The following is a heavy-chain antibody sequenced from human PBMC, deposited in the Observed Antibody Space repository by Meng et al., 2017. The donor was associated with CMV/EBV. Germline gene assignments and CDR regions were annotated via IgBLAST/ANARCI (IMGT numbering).Heavy chain of an antibody. V-gene: IGHV1-8*03. Sequence: ASVKVSCKASGYTFTSYDINWVRQATGQGLEWMGWMNPNSGNTGYAQKFQGRVTITRNTSISTAYMELSSLRSEDTAVYYCARSGTRYYETYYDFWSGYYYYYYGMDVWGQGTMVTVSS. CDR2: MNPNSGNT. D-gene: IGHD3-3*01. CDR1: GYTFTSYD. J-gene: IGHJ6*02. CDR3: ARSGTRYYETYYDFWSGYYYYYYGMDV.